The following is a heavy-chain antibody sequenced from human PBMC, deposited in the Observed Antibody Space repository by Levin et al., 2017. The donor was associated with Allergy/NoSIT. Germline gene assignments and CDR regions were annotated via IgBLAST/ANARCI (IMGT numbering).Heavy chain of an antibody. Sequence: SQTLSLTCTVSGDSISSSSYYWGWIRQPPGKGLEWIGNIYYSGSTYYNPSLKSRVTISVDTSKNQFSLKLSSVTAADTAVYYCARPYCTSTSCYPWLFDYWGQGTLVTVSS. CDR2: IYYSGST. V-gene: IGHV4-39*01. CDR3: ARPYCTSTSCYPWLFDY. J-gene: IGHJ4*02. D-gene: IGHD2-2*01. CDR1: GDSISSSSYY.